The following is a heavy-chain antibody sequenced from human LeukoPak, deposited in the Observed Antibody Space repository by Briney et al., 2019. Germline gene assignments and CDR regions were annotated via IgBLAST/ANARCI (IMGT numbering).Heavy chain of an antibody. CDR2: IKQDGSEK. Sequence: GGSLRLSCAASGFTFSSYWMSWVRQAPGKGLEWVANIKQDGSEKYYVDSVKGRFTISRDNAKDSLYLQMNSLRAEDTAVYYCARVSEQWLVWFDPWGQGTLVTVSS. V-gene: IGHV3-7*01. CDR1: GFTFSSYW. CDR3: ARVSEQWLVWFDP. D-gene: IGHD6-19*01. J-gene: IGHJ5*02.